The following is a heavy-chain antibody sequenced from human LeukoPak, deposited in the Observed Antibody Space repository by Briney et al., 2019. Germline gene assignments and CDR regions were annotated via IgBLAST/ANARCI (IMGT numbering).Heavy chain of an antibody. J-gene: IGHJ4*02. Sequence: GGXXRLSCAASGFTFGNHWMTWVRQAPGKGLEWLAHIKEDGSETAYVDSGRGRFTISRDNAKKSLYLQMSSLRDEDTAVYYCARDRGFFLFDYWGQGTLVSVSS. CDR1: GFTFGNHW. CDR3: ARDRGFFLFDY. D-gene: IGHD3-10*01. V-gene: IGHV3-7*01. CDR2: IKEDGSET.